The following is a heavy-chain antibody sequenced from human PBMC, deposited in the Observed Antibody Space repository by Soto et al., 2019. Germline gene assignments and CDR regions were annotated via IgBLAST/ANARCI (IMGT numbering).Heavy chain of an antibody. D-gene: IGHD6-19*01. CDR2: IYTSGST. CDR1: GGSISSYY. J-gene: IGHJ4*02. V-gene: IGHV4-4*07. CDR3: ARETNSGGKYYFDY. Sequence: SETLSLTCTVSGGSISSYYWSWIRQPAGKGLEWIGRIYTSGSTNYNPSLKSRVTMSVDTPKNQFSLKLSSVTAADTAVYYCARETNSGGKYYFDYWGQGTLVTVSS.